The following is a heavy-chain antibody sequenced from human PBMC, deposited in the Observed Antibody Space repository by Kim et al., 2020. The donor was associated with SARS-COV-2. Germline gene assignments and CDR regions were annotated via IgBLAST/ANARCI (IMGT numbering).Heavy chain of an antibody. CDR2: ISSSSYI. Sequence: GGSLRLSCAASGFTFSSYSMNWVRQAPGKGLEWVSSISSSSYIYYADSVKGRFTISRDNAKNSLYLQMNSLRAEDTAVYYCARGYYYDSSGYYYVGDGVSDFVYYYYGMDVWGQGTTVTVSS. CDR1: GFTFSSYS. V-gene: IGHV3-21*01. J-gene: IGHJ6*02. D-gene: IGHD3-22*01. CDR3: ARGYYYDSSGYYYVGDGVSDFVYYYYGMDV.